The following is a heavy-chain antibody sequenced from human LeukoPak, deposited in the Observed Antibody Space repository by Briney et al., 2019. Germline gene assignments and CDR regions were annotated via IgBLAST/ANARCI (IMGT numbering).Heavy chain of an antibody. CDR3: AKADFGLAPADDY. CDR1: GFTVSSNY. D-gene: IGHD2-15*01. CDR2: ISGSGGST. J-gene: IGHJ4*02. Sequence: GGSLRLSCAASGFTVSSNYMSWVRQAPGKGLEWVSAISGSGGSTYYADSVKGRFTISRDNSKNTLYLQMNSLRAEDTAVYYCAKADFGLAPADDYWGQGTLVTVSS. V-gene: IGHV3-23*01.